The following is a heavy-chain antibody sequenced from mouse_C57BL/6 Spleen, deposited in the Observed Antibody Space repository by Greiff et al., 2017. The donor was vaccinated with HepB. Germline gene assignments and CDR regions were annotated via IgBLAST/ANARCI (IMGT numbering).Heavy chain of an antibody. Sequence: LQESGPELVKPGASVKISCKASGYAFSSSWMNWVKQRPGKGLEWIGRIYPGDGDTNYNGKFKGKATLTADKSSSTAYMQLSSLTSEDSAVYFCARSGYSNYPYYFDYWGQGTTLTVSS. D-gene: IGHD2-5*01. CDR1: GYAFSSSW. CDR2: IYPGDGDT. CDR3: ARSGYSNYPYYFDY. V-gene: IGHV1-82*01. J-gene: IGHJ2*01.